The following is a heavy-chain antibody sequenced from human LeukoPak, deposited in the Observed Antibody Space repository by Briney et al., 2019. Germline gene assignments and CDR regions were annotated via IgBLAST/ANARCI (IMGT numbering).Heavy chain of an antibody. CDR2: IYHSGST. Sequence: SGTLSLTCAVSGGSISSSNWWSWVRPPPGKGLEWIGEIYHSGSTNYNPSLKSRVTISVDKSKNQFSLKLSSVTAADTAVYYCARDNIAAAGYFDYWGQGTLVTVSS. V-gene: IGHV4-4*02. J-gene: IGHJ4*02. D-gene: IGHD6-13*01. CDR3: ARDNIAAAGYFDY. CDR1: GGSISSSNW.